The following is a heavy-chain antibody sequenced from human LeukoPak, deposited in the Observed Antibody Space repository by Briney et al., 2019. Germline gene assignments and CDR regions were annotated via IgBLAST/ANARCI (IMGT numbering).Heavy chain of an antibody. CDR2: ISYDGSKK. CDR1: GFTFSSYG. V-gene: IGHV3-30*18. D-gene: IGHD3-10*01. J-gene: IGHJ4*02. CDR3: AKGRYTGSSFLDY. Sequence: GGSLRLSCAASGFTFSSYGMHWVRQAPGKGLEWVALISYDGSKKYYSDSVQGLFTISRDNSKNTLYLQMNSLRPEDTAVYYCAKGRYTGSSFLDYWGQGTQVTVSS.